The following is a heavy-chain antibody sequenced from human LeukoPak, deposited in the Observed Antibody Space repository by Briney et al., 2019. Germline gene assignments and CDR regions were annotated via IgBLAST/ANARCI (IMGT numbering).Heavy chain of an antibody. CDR2: INVDGSEK. CDR1: GFSLRNHW. V-gene: IGHV3-7*01. Sequence: GGSLRLSCAASGFSLRNHWVTWVRQAPGKGPEWVAHINVDGSEKDFLDSVRGRFTISRDNSKNSVYLQMNTLRVEDTAVYHCARGHYGLDVWGQGTTVTVSS. CDR3: ARGHYGLDV. J-gene: IGHJ6*02.